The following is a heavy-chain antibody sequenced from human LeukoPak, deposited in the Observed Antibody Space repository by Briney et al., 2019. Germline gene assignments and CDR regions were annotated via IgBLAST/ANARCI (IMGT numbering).Heavy chain of an antibody. J-gene: IGHJ5*02. V-gene: IGHV4-59*01. CDR2: IYYSGST. Sequence: PSETLSLTCTVSGGSISSYYWSWIRQPPGKGLEWIGYIYYSGSTNYNPSLKGRVTISVDTSKNQFSLKLSSVTAADTAVYYCARVLGYCSSTSCYPYNWFDPWGQGTLVTVSS. CDR1: GGSISSYY. CDR3: ARVLGYCSSTSCYPYNWFDP. D-gene: IGHD2-2*01.